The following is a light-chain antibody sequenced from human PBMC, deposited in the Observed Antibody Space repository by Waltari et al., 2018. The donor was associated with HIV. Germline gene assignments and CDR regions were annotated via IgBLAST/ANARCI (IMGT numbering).Light chain of an antibody. CDR2: GNN. Sequence: QSVLTQPPSVSGAPGPRVTPSCPVSRSHLGAVYTVHWYQQLPGTAPKLLIYGNNNRPSGVPDRFSGSKSGTSASLAITGLQAEDEADYYCQSFDSRLSLWVFGGGTKLTVL. CDR1: RSHLGAVYT. CDR3: QSFDSRLSLWV. V-gene: IGLV1-40*01. J-gene: IGLJ3*02.